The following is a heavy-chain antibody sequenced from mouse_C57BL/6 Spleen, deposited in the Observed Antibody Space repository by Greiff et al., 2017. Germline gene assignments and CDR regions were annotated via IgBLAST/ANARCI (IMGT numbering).Heavy chain of an antibody. CDR1: GYTFTSYG. J-gene: IGHJ2*01. V-gene: IGHV1-81*01. Sequence: VKLMESGAELARPGASVKLSCKASGYTFTSYGISWVKQRTGQGLEWIGEIYPRSGNTYYNEKFKGKATLTADKSSSTAYMELRSLTSEDSAVYFCARERERVFDYWGQGTTLTVSS. CDR2: IYPRSGNT. CDR3: ARERERVFDY.